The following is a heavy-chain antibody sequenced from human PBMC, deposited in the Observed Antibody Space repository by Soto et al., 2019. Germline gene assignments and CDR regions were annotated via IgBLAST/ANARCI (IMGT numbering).Heavy chain of an antibody. V-gene: IGHV4-4*02. CDR1: GGSISSGTY. CDR2: IHDIGNA. D-gene: IGHD6-25*01. Sequence: QVHLQESGPGLVKPSGTLSLTCAVSGGSISSGTYWSWVRQAPGKGLDWIGQIHDIGNADYTPSLQSRVTISVDKSKSQVALDMKSGTAADTAVYFCAKHGGFNLQFWGKGILVIVSS. J-gene: IGHJ4*02. CDR3: AKHGGFNLQF.